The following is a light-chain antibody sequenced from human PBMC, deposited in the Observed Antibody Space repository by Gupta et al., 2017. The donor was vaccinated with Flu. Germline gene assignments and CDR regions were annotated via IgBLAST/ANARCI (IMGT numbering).Light chain of an antibody. Sequence: DIVMTQSPDSLAVSLGERATINCKSIQSVLYSSNNKNHLARYQQKPGPPTKLLIYWASTRESGVPDRFSGSGYWTDFTLTISSLQAEDVAVYYCQQSDSTPPTFGQGTKLEIK. J-gene: IGKJ2*01. V-gene: IGKV4-1*01. CDR1: QSVLYSSNNKNH. CDR3: QQSDSTPPT. CDR2: WAS.